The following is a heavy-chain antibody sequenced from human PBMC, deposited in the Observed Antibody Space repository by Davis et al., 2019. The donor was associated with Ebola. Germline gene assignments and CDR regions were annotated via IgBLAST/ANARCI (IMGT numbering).Heavy chain of an antibody. CDR3: ARGKLGYKNNWYVGSLNYYGMDV. D-gene: IGHD6-13*01. J-gene: IGHJ6*02. CDR1: GFTFSSYA. V-gene: IGHV3-30-3*01. Sequence: PGGSLRLSCAASGFTFSSYAMHWVRQAPGKGLEWVAVISYDGSNKYYADSVKGRFTISRDNSKNTLYLQMNSLRAEDTAVYYCARGKLGYKNNWYVGSLNYYGMDVWGQGTTVTVSS. CDR2: ISYDGSNK.